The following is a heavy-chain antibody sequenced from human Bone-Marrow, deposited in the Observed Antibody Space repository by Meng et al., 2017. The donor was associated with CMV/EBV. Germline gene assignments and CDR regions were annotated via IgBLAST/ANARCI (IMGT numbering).Heavy chain of an antibody. V-gene: IGHV1-46*01. CDR3: ARGYYDSSGYHDHEIDWV. D-gene: IGHD3-22*01. CDR1: GYTFTSYY. J-gene: IGHJ4*02. CDR2: INPSGGST. Sequence: ASVKGSCKASGYTFTSYYMHWVRQAPGQGLEWMGIINPSGGSTSYAQKFQGRVTMTRDTSTSTVYMELSSLRSEDTAVYYCARGYYDSSGYHDHEIDWVWGQGTRVTGSS.